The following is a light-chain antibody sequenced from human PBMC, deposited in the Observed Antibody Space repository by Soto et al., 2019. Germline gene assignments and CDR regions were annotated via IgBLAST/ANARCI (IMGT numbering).Light chain of an antibody. CDR2: GVT. J-gene: IGLJ1*01. CDR3: SSYTSARYLLYR. V-gene: IGLV2-14*01. Sequence: QSALTQPASVSGSPGQSITISCTGTSSDVGGYNYVSWYQQHPGIAPKLLIYGVTNRPSGVSTRFSGSKSGNTASLTISGLQAEDEADYHCSSYTSARYLLYRFGTGTKLSVL. CDR1: SSDVGGYNY.